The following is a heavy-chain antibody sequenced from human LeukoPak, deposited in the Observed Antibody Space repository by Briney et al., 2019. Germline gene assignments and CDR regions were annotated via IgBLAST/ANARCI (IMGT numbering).Heavy chain of an antibody. D-gene: IGHD1-26*01. CDR1: GGTFSSYA. Sequence: SVKVSCKASGGTFSSYAISWVRQAPGQGLEWMGRIIPIFGTANYAQKFQGRVTITTDESTSTAYMELSSLRSEDTAVYYCAREEVGATYDAFDIWGQGTMVTVSS. CDR2: IIPIFGTA. V-gene: IGHV1-69*05. CDR3: AREEVGATYDAFDI. J-gene: IGHJ3*02.